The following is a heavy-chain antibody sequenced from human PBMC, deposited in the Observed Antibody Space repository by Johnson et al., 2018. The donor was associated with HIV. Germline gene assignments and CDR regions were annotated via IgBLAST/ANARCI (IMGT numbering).Heavy chain of an antibody. Sequence: VQLVESGGGLVQPGGSLRLSCAASRFIFNDYDMHWVRQVTGKGLEWVSGIYSGGSTYYADSVKGRFTISRDNSKNTLYLQMNSLRAEDTAVYYCASAKSGSFDAFDIWGQGTMVTVSS. CDR3: ASAKSGSFDAFDI. J-gene: IGHJ3*02. D-gene: IGHD1-26*01. CDR1: RFIFNDYD. CDR2: IYSGGST. V-gene: IGHV3-66*01.